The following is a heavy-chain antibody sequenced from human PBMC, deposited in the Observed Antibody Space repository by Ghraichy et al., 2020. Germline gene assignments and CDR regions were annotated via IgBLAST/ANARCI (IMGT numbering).Heavy chain of an antibody. CDR1: GYTFTGYY. D-gene: IGHD5-24*01. CDR3: ARDRRGEDNFDY. Sequence: ASVKVSCEASGYTFTGYYMHWVRQAPGQGLEWMGRINPDSGGANYAQTFQGRVTMTRDTSINTAYMELSRLRSDDTAVYYCARDRRGEDNFDYWGQGTLVTVSS. V-gene: IGHV1-2*06. J-gene: IGHJ4*02. CDR2: INPDSGGA.